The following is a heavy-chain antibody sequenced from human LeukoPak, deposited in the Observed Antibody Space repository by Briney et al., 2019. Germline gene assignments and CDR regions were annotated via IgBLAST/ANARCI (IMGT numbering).Heavy chain of an antibody. V-gene: IGHV3-53*04. CDR3: AREQYIAAAGTDYYYGMDV. CDR2: IYSGGST. D-gene: IGHD6-13*01. CDR1: GFTVSSKY. J-gene: IGHJ6*02. Sequence: PGGSLRLSCAASGFTVSSKYMSWVRQAPGKGLEWVSVIYSGGSTYYADSVKGRFTISRHNSKNTLYLQMNSLRAEDTAVYYCAREQYIAAAGTDYYYGMDVWGQGTTVTVSS.